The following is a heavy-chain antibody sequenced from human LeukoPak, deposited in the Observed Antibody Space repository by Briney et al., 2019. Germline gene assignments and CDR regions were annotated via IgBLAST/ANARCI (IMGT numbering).Heavy chain of an antibody. D-gene: IGHD6-13*01. CDR3: ARVVRQQLVLGWFDP. CDR2: IYYSGST. J-gene: IGHJ5*02. Sequence: PSETLSLTCTVSGGSISSYYWSWIRQPPGKGLEWIGYIYYSGSTNYNPSLKSRVTIPVDTSKNQFSLRLSSVTAADTAVYYCARVVRQQLVLGWFDPWGQGTLVTVSS. V-gene: IGHV4-59*01. CDR1: GGSISSYY.